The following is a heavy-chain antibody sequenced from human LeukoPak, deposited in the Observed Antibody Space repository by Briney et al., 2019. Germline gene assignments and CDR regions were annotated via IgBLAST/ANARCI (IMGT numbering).Heavy chain of an antibody. Sequence: ASVKVSCKASGYIFTTYTINWVRQAPGQGLEWMGWINTNTGNPTYARGFAGRFVFSLDTSVTTAYLQINSLKAEDTAVYYCARDRDFLSGNYRRDFDYWGEGTLVTVSP. D-gene: IGHD3-3*01. CDR2: INTNTGNP. CDR1: GYIFTTYT. V-gene: IGHV7-4-1*02. J-gene: IGHJ4*02. CDR3: ARDRDFLSGNYRRDFDY.